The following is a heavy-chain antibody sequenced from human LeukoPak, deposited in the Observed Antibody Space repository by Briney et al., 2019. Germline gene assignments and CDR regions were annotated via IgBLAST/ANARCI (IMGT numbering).Heavy chain of an antibody. CDR2: IYHSGRT. CDR3: AGGRGIVGAGGD. CDR1: GVSISSYY. D-gene: IGHD1-26*01. V-gene: IGHV4-59*12. Sequence: SETLSLTCTVSGVSISSYYWSWIRQPPGKGLEWIGEIYHSGRTNYTPSLKSRVTISVDKSKNQLSLKLSSVTAADTAVYYCAGGRGIVGAGGDWGQGTLVTVSS. J-gene: IGHJ4*02.